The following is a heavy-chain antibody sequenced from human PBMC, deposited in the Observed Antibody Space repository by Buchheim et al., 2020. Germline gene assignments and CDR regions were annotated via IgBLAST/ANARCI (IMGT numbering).Heavy chain of an antibody. D-gene: IGHD3-22*01. J-gene: IGHJ4*02. Sequence: QVQLVESGGGVVQPGRSLRLSCAASGFTFSSYAMHWVRQAPGKGLEWVAVISYDGSNKYYADSVKGRFTISRDNSKNTLYLQMNSLRAEDTAVYYCARSQYDSSGYFTSGGQGTL. CDR2: ISYDGSNK. CDR3: ARSQYDSSGYFTS. V-gene: IGHV3-30*04. CDR1: GFTFSSYA.